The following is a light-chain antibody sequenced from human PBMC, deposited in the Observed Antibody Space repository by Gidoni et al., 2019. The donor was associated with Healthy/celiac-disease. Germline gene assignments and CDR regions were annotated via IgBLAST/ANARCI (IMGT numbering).Light chain of an antibody. CDR2: KAS. CDR1: QSISSW. V-gene: IGKV1-5*03. Sequence: IQMTQSPSTLSASVGDRVTITCRASQSISSWLAWYQQKPGKAPKLLIYKASSLESGVPSRFSGSGSGTEFTLTISSLQHDDFATYYCQQDNSYPFTFGPGTKVDIK. J-gene: IGKJ3*01. CDR3: QQDNSYPFT.